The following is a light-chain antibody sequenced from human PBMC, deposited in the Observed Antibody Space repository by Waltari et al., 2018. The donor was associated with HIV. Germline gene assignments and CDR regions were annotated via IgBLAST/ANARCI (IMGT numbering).Light chain of an antibody. CDR1: NVGSKG. J-gene: IGLJ3*02. CDR3: QVWDSSSDHRGV. Sequence: SYVVSQPPSVSVAPGQTARMTCEGNNVGSKGVHWYQKKPDQAPILVIYYDRDRPSGIPERFSGSNFGNTATLTITSVEAGDDADYYGQVWDSSSDHRGVFGGGTKLTVL. CDR2: YDR. V-gene: IGLV3-21*04.